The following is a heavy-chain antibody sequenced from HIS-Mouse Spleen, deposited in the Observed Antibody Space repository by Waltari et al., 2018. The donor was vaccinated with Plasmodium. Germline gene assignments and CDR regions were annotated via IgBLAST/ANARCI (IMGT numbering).Heavy chain of an antibody. Sequence: QVQLQESGPGLVKPSETLSLTCTVSGSSISSGYYWVCIRQPPGNGLEWIGSIYHSGSTYYNPSLKSRVTISVDTSKNQFSLKLSSVTAADTAVYYCARVDYGSGDYYYYYGMDVWGQGTTVTVSS. J-gene: IGHJ6*02. V-gene: IGHV4-38-2*02. CDR3: ARVDYGSGDYYYYYGMDV. D-gene: IGHD3-10*01. CDR2: IYHSGST. CDR1: GSSISSGYY.